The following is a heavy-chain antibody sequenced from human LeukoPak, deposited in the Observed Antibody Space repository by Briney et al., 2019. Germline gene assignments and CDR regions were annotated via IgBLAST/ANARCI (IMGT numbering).Heavy chain of an antibody. D-gene: IGHD2-2*01. CDR3: AREALYCSSTRCSNWFDP. V-gene: IGHV4-59*01. Sequence: SETLFLTCTVSGGSISSYYWSWIRQPPGKGLEWIGYIYYSGSTNYNPSLKSRVTISVDTSKNQFSLKLSSVTAADTAVYYCAREALYCSSTRCSNWFDPWGQGTLVTVSS. CDR2: IYYSGST. CDR1: GGSISSYY. J-gene: IGHJ5*02.